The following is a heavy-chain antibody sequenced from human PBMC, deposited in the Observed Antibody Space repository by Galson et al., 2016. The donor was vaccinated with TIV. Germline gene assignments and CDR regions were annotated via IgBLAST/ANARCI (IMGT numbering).Heavy chain of an antibody. Sequence: PALVKPTQTLTLTCTVSGFSLSTSGVGVGWIRQPPGKALEWLALIHWDDDKRFSPLLKSRLTITKDTSRNQVLLAMTNMDPVDTATYYCAHSLRGGNSLYWYFGLWGRGTLVTVSS. CDR2: IHWDDDK. V-gene: IGHV2-5*02. CDR1: GFSLSTSGVG. D-gene: IGHD4-23*01. CDR3: AHSLRGGNSLYWYFGL. J-gene: IGHJ2*01.